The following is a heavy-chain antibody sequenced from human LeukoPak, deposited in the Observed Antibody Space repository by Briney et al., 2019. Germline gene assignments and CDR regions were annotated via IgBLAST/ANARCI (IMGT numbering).Heavy chain of an antibody. V-gene: IGHV3-30-3*01. CDR3: ARVGNYDFWSGYYTRSRYGMDV. CDR1: GFTFSSYW. J-gene: IGHJ6*02. Sequence: GGSLRLSCAASGFTFSSYWIHWVRQAPGKGLEWVAVISYDGSNKYYADSVKGRFTISRDNSKNTLYLQMNSLRAEDTAVYYCARVGNYDFWSGYYTRSRYGMDVWGQGTTVTVSS. D-gene: IGHD3-3*01. CDR2: ISYDGSNK.